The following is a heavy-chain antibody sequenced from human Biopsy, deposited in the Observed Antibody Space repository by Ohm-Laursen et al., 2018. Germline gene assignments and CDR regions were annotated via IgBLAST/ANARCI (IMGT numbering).Heavy chain of an antibody. D-gene: IGHD3-3*01. Sequence: SDTLSLTCTVSGASMTGYFWTWVRQPAGKGLEWIGHIYTIDDTTYNPSLESRVTMPLDTSKNQFSLKMTSLTAADTAVYFCAREDEGLLRALDLWGQGTMVTVSS. J-gene: IGHJ3*01. CDR1: GASMTGYF. CDR2: IYTIDDT. V-gene: IGHV4-4*07. CDR3: AREDEGLLRALDL.